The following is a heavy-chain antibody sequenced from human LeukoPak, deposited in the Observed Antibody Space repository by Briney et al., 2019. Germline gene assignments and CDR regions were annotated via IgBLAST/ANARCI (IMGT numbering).Heavy chain of an antibody. CDR1: GGSFSGYY. Sequence: KPSETLSLTYAVYGGSFSGYYWSWIGQPPGKGLEWIGEINHSGSTNYNPSLKSRVTISVDPSKNQFSLKLSSVTAADTAVYYCARRYDYVWGSYRYKGSYFHYWGQGTLVTVSS. CDR3: ARRYDYVWGSYRYKGSYFHY. V-gene: IGHV4-34*01. J-gene: IGHJ4*02. CDR2: INHSGST. D-gene: IGHD3-16*02.